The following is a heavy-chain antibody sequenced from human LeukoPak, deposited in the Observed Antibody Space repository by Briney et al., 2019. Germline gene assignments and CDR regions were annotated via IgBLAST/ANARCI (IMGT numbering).Heavy chain of an antibody. CDR3: ASVGYCSSTSCYKGAFDI. CDR1: GYTFTSYG. D-gene: IGHD2-2*02. CDR2: ISAYNGNT. V-gene: IGHV1-18*01. J-gene: IGHJ3*02. Sequence: ASVKVSCKASGYTFTSYGISWVRQAPGQGLEWMGWISAYNGNTNYAQKLQGRVTMTTDTSTSTAYMELRSLRSDDTAVYYCASVGYCSSTSCYKGAFDIWGQGTMVTLSS.